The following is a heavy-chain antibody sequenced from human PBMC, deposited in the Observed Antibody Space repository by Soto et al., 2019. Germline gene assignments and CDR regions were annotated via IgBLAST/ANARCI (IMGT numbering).Heavy chain of an antibody. CDR1: GFTFSKAW. V-gene: IGHV3-15*05. CDR2: IKAKSDGGTT. CDR3: TTPHISDYY. D-gene: IGHD3-22*01. J-gene: IGHJ4*02. Sequence: PGGSLSLSCAASGFTFSKAWMSWVRQAPGKGLEWVGRIKAKSDGGTTDYAAPLKGRFTISRDDPKNTLYLQMSSLKIEDTAVYFCTTPHISDYYWGQGALVTVSS.